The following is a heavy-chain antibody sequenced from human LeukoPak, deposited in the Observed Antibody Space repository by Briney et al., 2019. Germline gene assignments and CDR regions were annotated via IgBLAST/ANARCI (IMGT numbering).Heavy chain of an antibody. Sequence: ASVKVSCKASGYTFTGYYMHWVRQAPGQGLEWMGWINPNSGGTNYAQKFQGRVTMTRDTSISTAYMELSRLRSDDTAVYCCARGRHLAAAGTPFDYWGQGTLVTVSS. CDR1: GYTFTGYY. CDR2: INPNSGGT. D-gene: IGHD6-13*01. V-gene: IGHV1-2*02. CDR3: ARGRHLAAAGTPFDY. J-gene: IGHJ4*02.